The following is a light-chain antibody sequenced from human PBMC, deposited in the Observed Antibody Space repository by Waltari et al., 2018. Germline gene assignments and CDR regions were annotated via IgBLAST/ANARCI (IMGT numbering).Light chain of an antibody. CDR1: SLRTSY. J-gene: IGLJ3*02. CDR2: GKE. V-gene: IGLV3-19*01. CDR3: HSRKGRDNQVV. Sequence: ALGQTVKITCQGDSLRTSYASWYQVKPGQAPLLVLFGKEKRPSGIPDRISGYSSGTTSSLTITGAQAEDEADYYCHSRKGRDNQVVFGGGTKLTVL.